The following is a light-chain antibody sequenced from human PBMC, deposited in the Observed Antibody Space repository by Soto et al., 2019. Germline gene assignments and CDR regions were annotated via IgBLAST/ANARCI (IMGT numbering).Light chain of an antibody. CDR2: AS. CDR1: QSINNY. V-gene: IGKV1-39*01. J-gene: IGKJ2*01. CDR3: QQSYNIPYT. Sequence: DIPMTQSPSSLSASVGDRVTITCRASQSINNYLNWYQEKPGKAPKLLIYASTLQSGVPSRFTGSRSGTDFTLTISSLQPEDFAIYYCQQSYNIPYTFGQGTKLQIK.